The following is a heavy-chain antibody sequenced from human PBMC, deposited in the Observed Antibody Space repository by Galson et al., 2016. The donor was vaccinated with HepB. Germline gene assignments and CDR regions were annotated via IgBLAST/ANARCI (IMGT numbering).Heavy chain of an antibody. CDR3: ARLWWEWGWGGSFDH. CDR1: GGSVSDSTYW. V-gene: IGHV4-39*01. Sequence: SETLSLTCTVSGGSVSDSTYWWGWIRQPPGKGLEWIASIFHSGSTYYNPSLKSRVIISVDTSKNQFSLRLTSVTAADTAVYYCARLWWEWGWGGSFDHWGQGTLVPVSS. D-gene: IGHD1-26*01. J-gene: IGHJ4*02. CDR2: IFHSGST.